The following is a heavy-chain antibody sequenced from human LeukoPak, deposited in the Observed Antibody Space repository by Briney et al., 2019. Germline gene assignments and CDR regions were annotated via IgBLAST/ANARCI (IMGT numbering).Heavy chain of an antibody. D-gene: IGHD2-2*01. CDR1: GGSFSGYY. CDR2: INHSGST. J-gene: IGHJ4*02. Sequence: PSGTLSLTCAVYGGSFSGYYWGWIRQPPGKGLEWIGEINHSGSTNYNPSLKSRVTISVDTSKNQFSLKLSSVTAADTAVYYCARRPARYCSSTSCGTALDYWGQGTLVTVSS. CDR3: ARRPARYCSSTSCGTALDY. V-gene: IGHV4-34*01.